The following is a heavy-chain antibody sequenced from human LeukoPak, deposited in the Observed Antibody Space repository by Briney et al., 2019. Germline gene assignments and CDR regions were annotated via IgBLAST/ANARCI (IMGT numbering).Heavy chain of an antibody. CDR2: IYSGGST. CDR1: GFTVSSNY. CDR3: ARLSSSGWYSD. V-gene: IGHV3-66*01. Sequence: GGSLRLSCAASGFTVSSNYMSWVRQAPGKGLEWVSVIYSGGSTYYADSVKGRFTISRDNSKNTLYLQMNSLRAEDTAVYYCARLSSSGWYSDRGQGTLVTVSS. D-gene: IGHD6-19*01. J-gene: IGHJ4*02.